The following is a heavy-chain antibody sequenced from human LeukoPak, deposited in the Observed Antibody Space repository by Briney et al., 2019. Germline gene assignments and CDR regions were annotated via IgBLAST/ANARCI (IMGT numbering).Heavy chain of an antibody. J-gene: IGHJ6*02. V-gene: IGHV3-30*18. CDR1: GFSFNNYA. Sequence: GKSLRLSCAASGFSFNNYAMHWVRQAPGKGLEWVAVISYDGSNKYYADSVKGRFTISRDNSKNTLYLQMNSLRAEDTAVYYCAKDRAFGSLGYYYGMDVWGQGTTVTVSS. D-gene: IGHD3-10*01. CDR3: AKDRAFGSLGYYYGMDV. CDR2: ISYDGSNK.